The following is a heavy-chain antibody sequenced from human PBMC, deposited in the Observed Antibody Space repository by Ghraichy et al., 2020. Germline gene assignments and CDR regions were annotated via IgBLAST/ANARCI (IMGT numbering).Heavy chain of an antibody. Sequence: SETLSLTCTVSGDSISSFYWSWIRQPPGKGLEWIGYFHHSGNTNNNPSLKSRVTISLDTSKNQCSLRLNSVTAADTAVYFCARHLFSGYYYGSGIDFRFDPWGQGTLVTVSS. J-gene: IGHJ5*01. CDR3: ARHLFSGYYYGSGIDFRFDP. D-gene: IGHD3-10*01. CDR1: GDSISSFY. CDR2: FHHSGNT. V-gene: IGHV4-59*01.